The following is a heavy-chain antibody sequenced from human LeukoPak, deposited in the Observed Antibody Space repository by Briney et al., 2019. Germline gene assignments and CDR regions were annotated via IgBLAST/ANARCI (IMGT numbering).Heavy chain of an antibody. CDR3: ARTWMAAHDAFDI. Sequence: SVKVTCKASGGTFSSYAISWVRQAPGQGLEWMGRIIPILGIANYAQKFQGRVTITADKSTSTAYMELSSLRSEDTAVYYCARTWMAAHDAFDIWGQGTMVTVSS. D-gene: IGHD5-24*01. CDR2: IIPILGIA. CDR1: GGTFSSYA. J-gene: IGHJ3*02. V-gene: IGHV1-69*04.